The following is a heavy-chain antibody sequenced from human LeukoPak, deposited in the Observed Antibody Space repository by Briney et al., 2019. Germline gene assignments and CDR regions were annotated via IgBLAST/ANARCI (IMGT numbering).Heavy chain of an antibody. J-gene: IGHJ4*02. Sequence: GESLKISCNGSGYIFTNYWIGWVRQMPGKGLEWMGIIYPGDSDTRYSPSFQGQVTISADKSISTAYLQWSSLKASDTAMYYCVRRVYCSTTSCPPPHLDYWGQGTLVTVST. D-gene: IGHD2/OR15-2a*01. CDR2: IYPGDSDT. CDR1: GYIFTNYW. CDR3: VRRVYCSTTSCPPPHLDY. V-gene: IGHV5-51*01.